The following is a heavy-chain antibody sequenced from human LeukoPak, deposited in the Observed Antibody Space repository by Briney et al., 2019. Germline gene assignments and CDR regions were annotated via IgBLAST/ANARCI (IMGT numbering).Heavy chain of an antibody. CDR1: GYTFTDYY. Sequence: ASVKVSCKASGYTFTDYYVHWVRQAPGQGLEWMGWINPYSGGTNYAQKFQGRVTMTRDTSISTAYMELSRLRSDDTALYYCARGPAGRGYLYYYYYYMDVWGKGTTVTVSS. CDR3: ARGPAGRGYLYYYYYYMDV. CDR2: INPYSGGT. V-gene: IGHV1-2*02. J-gene: IGHJ6*03. D-gene: IGHD3-3*01.